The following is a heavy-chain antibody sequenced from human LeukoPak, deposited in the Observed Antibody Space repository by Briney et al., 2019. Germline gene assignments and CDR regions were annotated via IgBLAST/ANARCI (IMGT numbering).Heavy chain of an antibody. V-gene: IGHV3-9*01. D-gene: IGHD5-18*01. J-gene: IGHJ4*02. Sequence: PGRSLRLSCAASGFTFDDYSMHWVRQAPGKGLEWVSGISWNSGSIAYADSVKGRFTISRDNAKNSLYLQMYSLRTEDTALYYCAKGRGYSYGRHYFDYWGQGALVTVSS. CDR2: ISWNSGSI. CDR1: GFTFDDYS. CDR3: AKGRGYSYGRHYFDY.